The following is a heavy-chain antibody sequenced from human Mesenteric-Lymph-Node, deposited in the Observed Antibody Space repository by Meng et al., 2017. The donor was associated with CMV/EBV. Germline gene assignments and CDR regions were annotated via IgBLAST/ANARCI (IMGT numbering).Heavy chain of an antibody. V-gene: IGHV2-5*01. D-gene: IGHD3-10*01. Sequence: SGPTLVKPTQTLTLTCTFSGISRSTSGVGVAWIRQPPGKALEWLALIYWNDDKRYSPSLKTRLTITKDTSKNQVVLTMTNMDPVDTATYYCAHRREDYMGSGSYHFDYWGQGTLVTVSS. CDR1: GISRSTSGVG. CDR3: AHRREDYMGSGSYHFDY. CDR2: IYWNDDK. J-gene: IGHJ4*02.